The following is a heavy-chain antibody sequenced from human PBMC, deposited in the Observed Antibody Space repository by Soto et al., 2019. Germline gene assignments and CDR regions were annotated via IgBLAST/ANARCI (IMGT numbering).Heavy chain of an antibody. CDR1: GGSISSGGYY. J-gene: IGHJ6*02. CDR2: IYYSGST. CDR3: ARGGSFGHYYYGMDV. V-gene: IGHV4-31*03. Sequence: QVQLQESGPGLVKPSQTLSLTCTVSGGSISSGGYYWSWIRQHPGKGLEWIGYIYYSGSTYYNPSLKSRVTISVDTSKNQFSLKLSSVPAADTAVYYCARGGSFGHYYYGMDVWGQGTTVTVSS. D-gene: IGHD1-26*01.